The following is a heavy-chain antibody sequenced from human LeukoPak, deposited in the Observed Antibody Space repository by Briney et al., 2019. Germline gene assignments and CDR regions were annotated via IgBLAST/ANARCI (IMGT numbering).Heavy chain of an antibody. CDR1: GFTFRSYS. CDR3: ARAGTIVVPDY. CDR2: ISPSSTYI. D-gene: IGHD2-15*01. V-gene: IGHV3-21*01. J-gene: IGHJ4*02. Sequence: GGSLRLSCAASGFTFRSYSMNWFRQAPGKGLEWVSSISPSSTYIDYADSLKGRFTISRDDAQESLYLQMNSLRAEDTAVYYCARAGTIVVPDYWGQGTLVTVSS.